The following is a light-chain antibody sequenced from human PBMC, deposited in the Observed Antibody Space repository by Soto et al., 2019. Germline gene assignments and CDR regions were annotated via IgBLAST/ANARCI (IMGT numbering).Light chain of an antibody. CDR2: EVS. CDR3: SSYAGSSTWV. J-gene: IGLJ2*01. Sequence: QSAPTQPPSASGSPGQSATISCTGTSSDVGGYNYVSWYQQYPGKAPKLMIYEVSKRPSGVPDRFSGSKSGNTASLTVSGLQAEDEADYYCSSYAGSSTWVFGGGTKGTVL. CDR1: SSDVGGYNY. V-gene: IGLV2-8*01.